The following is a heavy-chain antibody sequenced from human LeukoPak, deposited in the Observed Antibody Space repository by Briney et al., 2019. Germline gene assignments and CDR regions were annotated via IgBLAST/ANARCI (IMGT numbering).Heavy chain of an antibody. CDR2: IYYSGST. CDR3: ARDGRFPPEVLPRYFDY. CDR1: GGSISSSSYY. D-gene: IGHD1-26*01. J-gene: IGHJ4*02. Sequence: SETLSLTCTVSGGSISSSSYYWGWIRRPPGKGLEWIGNIYYSGSTYYNPSLKSRVTISVDTSKNQFSLKLSSVTAADTAVYYCARDGRFPPEVLPRYFDYWGQGTLVTVSS. V-gene: IGHV4-39*07.